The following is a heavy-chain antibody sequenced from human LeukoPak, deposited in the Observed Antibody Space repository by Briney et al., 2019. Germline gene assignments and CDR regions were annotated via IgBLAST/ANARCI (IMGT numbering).Heavy chain of an antibody. Sequence: TGGSLRLSCAASGFTFSTYSMNWVRQAPGKGLEWVSSISSTSSYIYYADSVKGRFTISRDNAKNSLYLQMNSLRAEDTAVYYCARAGYYDSSGYYLSDYWGQGTLVTVSS. CDR3: ARAGYYDSSGYYLSDY. CDR1: GFTFSTYS. D-gene: IGHD3-22*01. CDR2: ISSTSSYI. V-gene: IGHV3-21*01. J-gene: IGHJ4*02.